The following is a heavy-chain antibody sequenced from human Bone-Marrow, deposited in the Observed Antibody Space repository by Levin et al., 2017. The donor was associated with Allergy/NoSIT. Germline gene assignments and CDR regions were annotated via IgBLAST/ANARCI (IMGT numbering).Heavy chain of an antibody. Sequence: SETLSLTCTVSGGSVSSSRFYWSWIRQSPGKGLEWIGYIYYTGITNDKPSFRGRVTFSVDTSKKQFSLKLSSVTAADTAVYYCAREGNSSSGGTFDIWGHGIMVTVSS. CDR1: GGSVSSSRFY. J-gene: IGHJ3*02. D-gene: IGHD6-6*01. V-gene: IGHV4-61*01. CDR3: AREGNSSSGGTFDI. CDR2: IYYTGIT.